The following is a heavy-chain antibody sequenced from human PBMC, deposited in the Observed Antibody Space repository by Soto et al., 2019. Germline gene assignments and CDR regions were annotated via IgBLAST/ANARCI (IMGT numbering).Heavy chain of an antibody. CDR3: ARDGPNSVVAATLRINALDI. V-gene: IGHV4-30-4*01. J-gene: IGHJ3*02. Sequence: QVQLQESGPGLVKPSQTLSLTCTVPVGSISSGDYYWSWIRQPPGKVLEWLGYIYYSGGSHYNPSRKSRVTIAVDTAKNQFSLKLSSVTAADTAVYYCARDGPNSVVAATLRINALDIWGQGTMVTVSS. CDR2: IYYSGGS. D-gene: IGHD2-15*01. CDR1: VGSISSGDYY.